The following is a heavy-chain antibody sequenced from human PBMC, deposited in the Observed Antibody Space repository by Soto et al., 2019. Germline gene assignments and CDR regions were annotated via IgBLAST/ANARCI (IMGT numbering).Heavy chain of an antibody. V-gene: IGHV1-24*01. J-gene: IGHJ6*02. D-gene: IGHD3-10*01. CDR3: ARQGFGPLHGLVDV. Sequence: ASVKVSCKVSGYTLTELSMHWVRQAPGKGLEWMGGFDPEDGDTNYAQKFQGRVTMTEDTSTSTAYMEVRSLRSDDTAVYYCARQGFGPLHGLVDVWGQGTTVTVS. CDR1: GYTLTELS. CDR2: FDPEDGDT.